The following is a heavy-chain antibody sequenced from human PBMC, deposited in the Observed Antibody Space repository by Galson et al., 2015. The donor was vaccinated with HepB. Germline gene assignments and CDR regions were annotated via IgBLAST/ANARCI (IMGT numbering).Heavy chain of an antibody. CDR1: GFTFSNAW. D-gene: IGHD3-22*01. CDR3: TTLPAYYYDSSGADP. J-gene: IGHJ5*02. V-gene: IGHV3-15*01. Sequence: SLRLSCAASGFTFSNAWMSWVRQAPGKGLEWVGRIKSKTDGGTTDYAAPVKGRFTISRDDSKNTLYLQMNSLKTEDAAVYYCTTLPAYYYDSSGADPWGQGTLVTVSS. CDR2: IKSKTDGGTT.